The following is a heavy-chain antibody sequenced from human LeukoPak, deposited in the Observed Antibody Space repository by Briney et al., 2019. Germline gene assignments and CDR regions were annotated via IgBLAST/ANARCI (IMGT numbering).Heavy chain of an antibody. CDR3: ARHGGIASAGTGRDYFDF. Sequence: SETLSLTCTVSGASISDTTYYWGWVRQPPGKGLESIGSIYYSGSTYYNPSLKSRVTISVDRSKNQFSLRVSSVTAADTAVYNCARHGGIASAGTGRDYFDFWGQGTLVTVSS. CDR2: IYYSGST. J-gene: IGHJ4*02. CDR1: GASISDTTYY. D-gene: IGHD6-13*01. V-gene: IGHV4-39*01.